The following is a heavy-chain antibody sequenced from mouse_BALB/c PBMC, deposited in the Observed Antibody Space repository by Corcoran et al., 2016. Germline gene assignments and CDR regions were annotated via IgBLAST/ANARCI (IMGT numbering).Heavy chain of an antibody. Sequence: EVQLQQSGAELVKPGASVKLSCTASGFNIKDTYMHWVKQRPEQGLEWIGRIDPANGNTKYDPKFQGKATITADTSSNTAYLQLSSLTSEDTAVYYCALTWVVAMDYWGQGTSVTVSS. CDR1: GFNIKDTY. D-gene: IGHD1-1*01. CDR3: ALTWVVAMDY. J-gene: IGHJ4*01. V-gene: IGHV14-3*02. CDR2: IDPANGNT.